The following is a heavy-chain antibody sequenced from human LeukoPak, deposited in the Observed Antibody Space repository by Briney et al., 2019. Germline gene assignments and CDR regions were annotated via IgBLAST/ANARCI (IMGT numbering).Heavy chain of an antibody. J-gene: IGHJ6*03. D-gene: IGHD4/OR15-4a*01. CDR3: ARARLSAAGGMDV. CDR1: GGSISSYY. V-gene: IGHV4-59*01. Sequence: SGTLSLTCTVSGGSISSYYWSWIRQPPGKGLEWIGYIYYSGSTNYNPSLKSRVTISVDTSKNQFSLKLSSVTAADTAVYYCARARLSAAGGMDVWGKGTTVTVSS. CDR2: IYYSGST.